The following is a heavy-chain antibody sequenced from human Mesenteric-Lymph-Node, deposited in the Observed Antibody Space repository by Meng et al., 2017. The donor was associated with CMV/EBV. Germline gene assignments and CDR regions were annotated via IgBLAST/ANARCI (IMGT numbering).Heavy chain of an antibody. CDR3: ARGKRYFDN. V-gene: IGHV3-11*01. CDR2: ISSGGATI. Sequence: GESLKISCAVSEISISDSYMTWLRQAPGKGREWVSYISSGGATIYYADSVKGRFTISRDNAKNSLDLQMNSLRVEDTAVYYCARGKRYFDNWGQGTLVTVSS. J-gene: IGHJ4*02. CDR1: EISISDSY.